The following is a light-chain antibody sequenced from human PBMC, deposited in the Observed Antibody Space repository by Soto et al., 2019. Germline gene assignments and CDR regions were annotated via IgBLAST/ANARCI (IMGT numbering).Light chain of an antibody. CDR3: TSYTSRDTVV. J-gene: IGLJ2*01. Sequence: QSVLTQHPSVSGSPGQSVTISCTGTSSDVGTYNRVSWYQQPPGTAPKLMIYEVKIRPSGVPDRFTESKSGNTASLTISGLQAEDEADYYCTSYTSRDTVVFGGGTKLTVL. V-gene: IGLV2-18*02. CDR2: EVK. CDR1: SSDVGTYNR.